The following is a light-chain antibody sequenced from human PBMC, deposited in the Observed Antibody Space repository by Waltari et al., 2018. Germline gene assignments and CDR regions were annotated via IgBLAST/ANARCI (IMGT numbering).Light chain of an antibody. CDR3: QQYYSTPWT. J-gene: IGKJ1*01. CDR2: WTS. V-gene: IGKV4-1*01. Sequence: DIVMTQSPDSLAVSLGERATINCKSSLSFLYSSNSQNYLAWYQQKPGQPPKLLIYWTSTRESGVPDRFSGSESGTDLHLTISSLQAEDVAVYYCQQYYSTPWTFGQGTKVEIK. CDR1: LSFLYSSNSQNY.